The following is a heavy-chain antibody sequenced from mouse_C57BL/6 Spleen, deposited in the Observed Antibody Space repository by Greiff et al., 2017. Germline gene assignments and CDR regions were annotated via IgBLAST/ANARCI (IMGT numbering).Heavy chain of an antibody. CDR2: IGPGSGST. J-gene: IGHJ4*01. D-gene: IGHD1-1*01. V-gene: IGHV1-77*01. CDR1: GYTFTDYY. Sequence: QVQLQQSGAELVKPGASVKISCKASGYTFTDYYINWVKQRPGQGLEWIGKIGPGSGSTYYNEKFKGKATLTADKSSSTAYMQLSSLTSEDSSVYFCVYYYGKDAMDYWGQGTSVTVSS. CDR3: VYYYGKDAMDY.